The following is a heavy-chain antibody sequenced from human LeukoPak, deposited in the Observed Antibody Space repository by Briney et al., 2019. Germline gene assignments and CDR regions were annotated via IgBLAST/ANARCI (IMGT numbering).Heavy chain of an antibody. Sequence: SVNVSCKASGYSFTSYSIIWVRQATGQGLEWMGWISAYNGDTNYSEKLQGRLTMTTDTSTSSAYMELRSLRSDDTAFYYCARDMGYGSGSLDALDIWGQGTMVTVSS. D-gene: IGHD3-10*01. J-gene: IGHJ3*02. CDR2: ISAYNGDT. CDR3: ARDMGYGSGSLDALDI. CDR1: GYSFTSYS. V-gene: IGHV1-18*01.